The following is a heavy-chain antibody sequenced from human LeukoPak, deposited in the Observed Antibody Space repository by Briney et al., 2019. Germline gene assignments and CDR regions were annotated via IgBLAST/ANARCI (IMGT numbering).Heavy chain of an antibody. CDR3: VRDRELTY. Sequence: SETLSLTCTVSGGSISIYYWSWIRQPPGKGLEWIGYIYDSGSTNYNPSLRSRVTISVDTSKNQFSLKLNSVTAADTAVYYCVRDRELTYWSQGTLVTVSS. D-gene: IGHD1-26*01. V-gene: IGHV4-59*01. CDR1: GGSISIYY. J-gene: IGHJ4*02. CDR2: IYDSGST.